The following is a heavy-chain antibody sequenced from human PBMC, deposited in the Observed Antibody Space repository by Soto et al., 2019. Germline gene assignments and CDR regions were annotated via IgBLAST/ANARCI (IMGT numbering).Heavy chain of an antibody. CDR1: GGSISSSNW. CDR2: IYHSGST. Sequence: PSETLSVTCAVSGGSISSSNWWSWVRQPPGKGLEWIGEIYHSGSTNYNPSLKSRVTISVDKSKNQFSLKLSSVTAADTAVYYCARGGSSSFLYYYYYGMDVWGQGTTVTVSS. D-gene: IGHD6-6*01. V-gene: IGHV4-4*02. CDR3: ARGGSSSFLYYYYYGMDV. J-gene: IGHJ6*02.